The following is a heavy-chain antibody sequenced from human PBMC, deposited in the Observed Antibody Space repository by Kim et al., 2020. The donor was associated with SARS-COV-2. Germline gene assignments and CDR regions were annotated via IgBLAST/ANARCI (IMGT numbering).Heavy chain of an antibody. J-gene: IGHJ4*02. CDR3: ARDLSHATDYSSGNY. V-gene: IGHV4-34*01. D-gene: IGHD3-22*01. CDR1: GGSFSGYY. Sequence: SETLSLTCAVYGGSFSGYYWSWIRQPPGKGLEWIGEINHSGSTNYNPSLKSRVTISVDTSKNQFSLKLSSVTAADTAVYYCARDLSHATDYSSGNYWGQG. CDR2: INHSGST.